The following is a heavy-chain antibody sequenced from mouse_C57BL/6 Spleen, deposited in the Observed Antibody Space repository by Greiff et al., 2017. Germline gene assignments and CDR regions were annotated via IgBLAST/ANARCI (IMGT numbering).Heavy chain of an antibody. Sequence: QVQLKQPGAELVKPGASVKLSCKASGYTFTSYWMHWVKQRPGQGLEWIGMIHPNSGSTNYNEKFKSKATLTVDKSSSTAYMQLSSLTSEDSAVYYCARGGYYYGVEGLGYFDVWGTGTTVTVSS. D-gene: IGHD1-1*01. CDR2: IHPNSGST. V-gene: IGHV1-64*01. CDR1: GYTFTSYW. CDR3: ARGGYYYGVEGLGYFDV. J-gene: IGHJ1*03.